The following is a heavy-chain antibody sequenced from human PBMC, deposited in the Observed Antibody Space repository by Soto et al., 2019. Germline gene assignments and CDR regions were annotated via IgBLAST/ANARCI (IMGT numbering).Heavy chain of an antibody. J-gene: IGHJ5*02. CDR3: ARLGPYGSETYSFRDNWFDP. V-gene: IGHV3-53*01. CDR1: GFTVSSSH. Sequence: EMQLVESGGGLIQPGGSLRLSCTTSGFTVSSSHMSWVRQAPGKGLDWVSVIYSGGNSYYAVSVQGRFTISRDNSKNTVYRQMNSLRGEDTAIYYCARLGPYGSETYSFRDNWFDPWGQGTLVTVSS. D-gene: IGHD3-10*01. CDR2: IYSGGNS.